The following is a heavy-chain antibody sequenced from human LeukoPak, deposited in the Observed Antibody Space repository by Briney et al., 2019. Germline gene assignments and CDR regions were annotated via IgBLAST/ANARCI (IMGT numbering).Heavy chain of an antibody. Sequence: GGSLRLSCAASGFTFSSYSMNWVRQAPGKGLEWVSYISSSSSTIYYADSVKGRFTISRDNAKNSLYLQMNSLRAEDTAVYYCARDRAHSQYYDFWSAKIPYYYYYMDVWGKGTTVTVSS. CDR2: ISSSSSTI. V-gene: IGHV3-48*01. D-gene: IGHD3-3*01. J-gene: IGHJ6*03. CDR1: GFTFSSYS. CDR3: ARDRAHSQYYDFWSAKIPYYYYYMDV.